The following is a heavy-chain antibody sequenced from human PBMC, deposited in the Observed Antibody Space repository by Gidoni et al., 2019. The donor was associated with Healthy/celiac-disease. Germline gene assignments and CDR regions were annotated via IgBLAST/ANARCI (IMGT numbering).Heavy chain of an antibody. D-gene: IGHD5-18*01. CDR2: MNPNSGNT. J-gene: IGHJ6*02. V-gene: IGHV1-8*01. CDR3: ARGLHTAMADDLYYYYYYGMDV. Sequence: QVQLVQSGAEVKKPGASVKVSCKASGYTFTSYDINWVRQATGQGLEWMGWMNPNSGNTGYAQKFQGRVTMTRNTSISTAYMELSSLRSEDTAVYYCARGLHTAMADDLYYYYYYGMDVWGQGTTVTVSS. CDR1: GYTFTSYD.